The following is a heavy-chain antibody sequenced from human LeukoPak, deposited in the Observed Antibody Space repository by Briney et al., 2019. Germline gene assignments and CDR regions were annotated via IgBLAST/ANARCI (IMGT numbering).Heavy chain of an antibody. Sequence: ASVKVSCKASGYTFTSYDINWVRQATGQGLEWMGWMNPNSGNTGYAQKFQGRVTMTRNTSISTAYMELSSLRSEDTAVYDCARGSIAAADYYYYYMDVWGKGTTVTVSS. D-gene: IGHD6-25*01. J-gene: IGHJ6*03. CDR3: ARGSIAAADYYYYYMDV. CDR1: GYTFTSYD. V-gene: IGHV1-8*01. CDR2: MNPNSGNT.